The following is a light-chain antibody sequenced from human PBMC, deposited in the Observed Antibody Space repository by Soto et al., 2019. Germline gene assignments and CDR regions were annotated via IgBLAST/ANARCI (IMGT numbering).Light chain of an antibody. CDR3: QQSYSNPIT. J-gene: IGKJ5*01. CDR2: AAS. Sequence: EIPMTQSASYLCACVGDRVSIXCRASQSISSDFNWYQQKPGEARKLLIYAASSLQSGGPSRFSCSGSGTDFTRTISSLQPEDFATYYGQQSYSNPITFGQGTRLEIK. CDR1: QSISSD. V-gene: IGKV1-39*01.